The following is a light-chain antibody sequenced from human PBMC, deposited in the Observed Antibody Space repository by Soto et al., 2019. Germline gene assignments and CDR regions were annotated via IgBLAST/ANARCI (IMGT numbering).Light chain of an antibody. CDR1: SSDVGGYNY. CDR3: NSYTSSSTLYV. V-gene: IGLV2-14*01. Sequence: QSALTQPASVSGSPGQSITISCTGTSSDVGGYNYVSWYQQHPGKAPKLMIYDVSNRPSGVSNRFSGSKSGNTASLTISGLQAEDEADYYCNSYTSSSTLYVFGTGTKLTV. J-gene: IGLJ1*01. CDR2: DVS.